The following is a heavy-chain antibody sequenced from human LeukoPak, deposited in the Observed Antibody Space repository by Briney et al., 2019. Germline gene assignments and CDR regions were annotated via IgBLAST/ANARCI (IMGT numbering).Heavy chain of an antibody. CDR1: GFTFSSYW. V-gene: IGHV3-7*05. CDR2: INQDGHEK. Sequence: GGSLRLSCVTSGFTFSSYWMTWVRQAPGKGLEWVANINQDGHEKNYVDSVKGRFTISRDNPKNSLYLQMNSLRAKDTAVYFCVRDMDVWAQGTTVTVSS. CDR3: VRDMDV. J-gene: IGHJ6*02.